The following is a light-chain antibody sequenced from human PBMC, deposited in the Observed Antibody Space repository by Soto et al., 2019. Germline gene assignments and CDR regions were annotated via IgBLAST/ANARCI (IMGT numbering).Light chain of an antibody. J-gene: IGKJ3*01. V-gene: IGKV3-15*01. CDR1: QSVSTK. Sequence: EIVMTQSPATLSVSPGERATLSCRASQSVSTKLAWYRQKPGEAPRLLIYDASTRDTGIPARFSGSGSGTEFTLTIISVQSEEYAVYYCHEYKNWPPFTFGPGTTVDIK. CDR2: DAS. CDR3: HEYKNWPPFT.